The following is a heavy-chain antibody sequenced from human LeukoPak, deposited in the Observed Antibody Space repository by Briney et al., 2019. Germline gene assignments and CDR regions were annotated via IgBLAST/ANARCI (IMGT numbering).Heavy chain of an antibody. CDR1: GFTFGDYA. D-gene: IGHD4-17*01. Sequence: PGRSLRLSCTASGFTFGDYAMTWVRQAPGKGLEWVGFIRSKAYGGTTEYAASVKGRFTISRDDSKNTLYLQMNSLKTEDTAVYYCTTDGDYGDLPETATHLMYYFDYWGQGTLVTVSS. CDR3: TTDGDYGDLPETATHLMYYFDY. V-gene: IGHV3-49*04. J-gene: IGHJ4*02. CDR2: IRSKAYGGTT.